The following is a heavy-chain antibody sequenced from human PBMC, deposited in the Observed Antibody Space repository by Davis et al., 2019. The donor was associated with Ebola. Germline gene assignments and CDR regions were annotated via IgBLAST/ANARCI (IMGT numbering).Heavy chain of an antibody. Sequence: AASVKVSCKASGYTFTGYYMHWVRQAPGQGLEWMGWINPNSGGTNYAQKFQGWVTMTRDTSISTAYMELSRLRSDDTAVYYCARQGDYSYYYYGMDVWGQGTTVTVSS. CDR1: GYTFTGYY. CDR3: ARQGDYSYYYYGMDV. J-gene: IGHJ6*02. CDR2: INPNSGGT. V-gene: IGHV1-2*04. D-gene: IGHD4-17*01.